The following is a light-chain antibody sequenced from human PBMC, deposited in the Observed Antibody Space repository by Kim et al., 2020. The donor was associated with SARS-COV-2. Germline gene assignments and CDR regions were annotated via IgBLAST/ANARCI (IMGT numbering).Light chain of an antibody. Sequence: DIQMTQSPSSLSASVGDRVTITCRAGQSISSYLNWYQQKPGKAPKLLIYAASSLQSGVPSRFSGSGSGTDFTLTISSLQPEDFATYYCQRSYITLTFGGGTKLEI. J-gene: IGKJ4*01. CDR2: AAS. CDR1: QSISSY. V-gene: IGKV1-39*01. CDR3: QRSYITLT.